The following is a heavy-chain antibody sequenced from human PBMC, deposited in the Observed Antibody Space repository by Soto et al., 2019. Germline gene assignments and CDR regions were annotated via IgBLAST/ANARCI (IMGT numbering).Heavy chain of an antibody. CDR2: ISYDGSNK. D-gene: IGHD6-6*01. CDR1: GFTFSSYA. Sequence: PGGSLRLSCAASGFTFSSYAMHWARQAPGKGLEWVAVISYDGSNKYYADSVKGRFTISRDNSKSTLYLQMNSLRAEDTAVYYCARDLGPYSSSWGDFDYWGQGTLVTVSS. J-gene: IGHJ4*02. CDR3: ARDLGPYSSSWGDFDY. V-gene: IGHV3-30-3*01.